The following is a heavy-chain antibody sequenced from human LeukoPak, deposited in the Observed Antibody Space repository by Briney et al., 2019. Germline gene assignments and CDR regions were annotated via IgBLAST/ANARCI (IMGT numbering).Heavy chain of an antibody. CDR1: GFTFKRYA. D-gene: IGHD3-10*01. Sequence: GGSLRLSCAASGFTFKRYAMHWVRQAPGKGLEWVTIMSYDGNFTYYSDSVKGRFTISRDNSSDTLYLQMNSLRADDTAIYYCARGRSVYGSGSYSDYWGQGTLVTVSS. CDR2: MSYDGNFT. CDR3: ARGRSVYGSGSYSDY. J-gene: IGHJ4*02. V-gene: IGHV3-30*04.